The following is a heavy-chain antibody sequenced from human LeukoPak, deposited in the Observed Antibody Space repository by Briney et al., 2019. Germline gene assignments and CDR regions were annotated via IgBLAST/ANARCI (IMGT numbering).Heavy chain of an antibody. CDR3: TSWGDTTAEYFQR. V-gene: IGHV3-7*01. Sequence: GGSLRLSCVVSGFTFNRCWMNWVRQAPGRGLEWVAHINPDGRDTYYVNSVKGRFTISRDNAQNSMYLQMNSLRVEDTAVYYCTSWGDTTAEYFQRWGQGTLVTVSS. D-gene: IGHD2-21*02. CDR1: GFTFNRCW. J-gene: IGHJ1*01. CDR2: INPDGRDT.